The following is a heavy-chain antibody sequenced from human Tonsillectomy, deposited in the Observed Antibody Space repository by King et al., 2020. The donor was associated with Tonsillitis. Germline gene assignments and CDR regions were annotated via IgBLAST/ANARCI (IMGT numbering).Heavy chain of an antibody. Sequence: QLQESGPGLVKPSETLSLTCTVSGGSITSENYYWGWIRQPPGKGLEWIGSIYYSGTTYYKQSLQSRVTISVDTSKNQISLKLSSVTAADTAIYYCARHERAWFGEFPLWGQGTLATVSS. J-gene: IGHJ4*02. D-gene: IGHD3-10*01. CDR2: IYYSGTT. V-gene: IGHV4-39*01. CDR1: GGSITSENYY. CDR3: ARHERAWFGEFPL.